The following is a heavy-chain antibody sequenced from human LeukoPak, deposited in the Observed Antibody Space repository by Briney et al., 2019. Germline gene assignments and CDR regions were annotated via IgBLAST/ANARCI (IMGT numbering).Heavy chain of an antibody. J-gene: IGHJ4*02. CDR3: ARVFISRGGQGTYYFDY. V-gene: IGHV4-59*01. Sequence: PSETLSLTCAVSGGSISSYYWSWIRQPPGKGLEWIGYIYYSGSTNYNPSLKSRVTISVDTSKNQFSLKLSSVTAADTAVYYCARVFISRGGQGTYYFDYWGQGTLVTVSS. CDR1: GGSISSYY. D-gene: IGHD5-24*01. CDR2: IYYSGST.